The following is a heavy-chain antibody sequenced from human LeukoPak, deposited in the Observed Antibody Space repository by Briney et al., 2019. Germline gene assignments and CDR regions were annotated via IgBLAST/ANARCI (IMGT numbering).Heavy chain of an antibody. Sequence: GASVKVSCKASGGTFSGYAISWVRQAPGQGLEWMGRIIPIFHRADYAQKFQGRVTITTAESTSTTYMELRSLRSEDTAVYYCASNYYDSSGYYHTFDYWGQGTLVTVSS. D-gene: IGHD3-22*01. CDR3: ASNYYDSSGYYHTFDY. V-gene: IGHV1-69*05. CDR1: GGTFSGYA. CDR2: IIPIFHRA. J-gene: IGHJ4*02.